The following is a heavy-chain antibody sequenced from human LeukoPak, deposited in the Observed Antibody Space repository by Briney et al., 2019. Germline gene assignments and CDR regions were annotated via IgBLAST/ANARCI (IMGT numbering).Heavy chain of an antibody. CDR3: ARGDGYHRL. Sequence: GGSLRLSCAASGFTFTTYRMTWVRQAPGKGLEWVAKVKQDGSEKYYVDSVKGRFTISRDNAKNSLSLQMDSLRVEDTAVYFCARGDGYHRLWGQGTLVTVSS. J-gene: IGHJ4*02. CDR1: GFTFTTYR. CDR2: VKQDGSEK. D-gene: IGHD5-24*01. V-gene: IGHV3-7*01.